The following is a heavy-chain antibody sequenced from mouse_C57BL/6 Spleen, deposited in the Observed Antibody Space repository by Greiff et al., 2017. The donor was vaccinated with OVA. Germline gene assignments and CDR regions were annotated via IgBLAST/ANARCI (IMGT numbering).Heavy chain of an antibody. CDR3: ARREDITTGPFDY. CDR2: IYPGDGDT. J-gene: IGHJ2*01. V-gene: IGHV1-82*01. CDR1: GYAFSSSW. Sequence: VQLQQSGPELVKPGASVKLSCKASGYAFSSSWMNWVKQRPGKGLEWIGRIYPGDGDTTYNGKFKGKATLTADKSSSTAYMQLSSLTSEDSAVYFCARREDITTGPFDYWGQGTTLTVSS. D-gene: IGHD1-1*01.